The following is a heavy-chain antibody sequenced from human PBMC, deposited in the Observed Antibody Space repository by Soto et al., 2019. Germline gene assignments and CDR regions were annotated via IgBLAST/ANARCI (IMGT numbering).Heavy chain of an antibody. CDR2: INHSGST. CDR1: GGSFSGYY. Sequence: PSETLSLTCAVYGGSFSGYYWSWIRQPPGKGLEWIGEINHSGSTNYNPSLKSRVTISVDTSKNQFSLKLSSVTAADTAVYYCARVPGSGWFPNDAFDIWGQGTMVTVSS. D-gene: IGHD6-13*01. J-gene: IGHJ3*02. V-gene: IGHV4-34*01. CDR3: ARVPGSGWFPNDAFDI.